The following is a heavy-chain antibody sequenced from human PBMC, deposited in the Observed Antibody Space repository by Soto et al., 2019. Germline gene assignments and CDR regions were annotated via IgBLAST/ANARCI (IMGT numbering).Heavy chain of an antibody. CDR1: GGSISSGGYY. J-gene: IGHJ5*02. D-gene: IGHD3-10*01. CDR3: ARRYGSGSYYMGSSWFDP. CDR2: IYYSGST. Sequence: TQSLSYPVSGGSISSGGYYWSWIRQHPGKGLEWIGYIYYSGSTYYNPSLKSRVTISVDTSKNQFSLKLSSVTAADTAVYYCARRYGSGSYYMGSSWFDPWGQGTLVTVSS. V-gene: IGHV4-31*03.